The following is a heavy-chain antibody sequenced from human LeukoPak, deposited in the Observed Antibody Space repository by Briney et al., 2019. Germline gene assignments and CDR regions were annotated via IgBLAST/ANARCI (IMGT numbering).Heavy chain of an antibody. D-gene: IGHD3-3*01. V-gene: IGHV1-18*01. J-gene: IGHJ4*02. Sequence: ASVKVSCKASGYTFTSYGISWVRQAPGQGLEWMGWISAYNGNTNYAQKLQGRVTMTTDTSTSTAYMELRSLRSDDTAVYYCARDKTTYYDFWSGYHETYYFDYWGQGTLVTVSS. CDR2: ISAYNGNT. CDR3: ARDKTTYYDFWSGYHETYYFDY. CDR1: GYTFTSYG.